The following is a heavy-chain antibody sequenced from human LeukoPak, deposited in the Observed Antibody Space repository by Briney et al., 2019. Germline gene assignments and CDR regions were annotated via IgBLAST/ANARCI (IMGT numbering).Heavy chain of an antibody. D-gene: IGHD5-12*01. CDR2: ISYDGSNK. V-gene: IGHV3-30*03. CDR1: GFTFSSYG. CDR3: AGTLYSGYGLGSLGAFDI. Sequence: GGSLRLSCAASGFTFSSYGMYWVRQAPGKGLEWVAVISYDGSNKYYADSVKGRFTISRDNSKNTLYLQMNSLRAEDTAVYYCAGTLYSGYGLGSLGAFDIWGQGTMVTVSS. J-gene: IGHJ3*02.